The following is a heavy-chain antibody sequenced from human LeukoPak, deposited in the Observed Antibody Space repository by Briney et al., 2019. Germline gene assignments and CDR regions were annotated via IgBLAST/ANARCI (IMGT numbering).Heavy chain of an antibody. CDR3: ARASGYAFDY. CDR2: INHSGST. D-gene: IGHD3-22*01. J-gene: IGHJ4*02. Sequence: KSSETLSLTCAVYGGSFSGYYWSWIRQPPGKGLEWIGEINHSGSTNYNPSLKSRVTISVDTSKNQFSLKLSSVTAADTAVYYCARASGYAFDYWGQGTLVTVSS. V-gene: IGHV4-34*01. CDR1: GGSFSGYY.